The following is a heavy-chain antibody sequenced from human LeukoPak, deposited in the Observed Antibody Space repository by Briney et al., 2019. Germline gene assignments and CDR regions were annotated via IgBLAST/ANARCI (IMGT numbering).Heavy chain of an antibody. Sequence: KAGESLKVSCKGSGYSFTTYWIGWVRQMPGKGLEWMGIIYPGDSDTRYSPSFQGQVTISVDKSISTAYLQWSSLKASDTAVYYCARGKLRVDYWGQGTLVTVSS. D-gene: IGHD4-23*01. CDR1: GYSFTTYW. J-gene: IGHJ4*02. V-gene: IGHV5-51*01. CDR2: IYPGDSDT. CDR3: ARGKLRVDY.